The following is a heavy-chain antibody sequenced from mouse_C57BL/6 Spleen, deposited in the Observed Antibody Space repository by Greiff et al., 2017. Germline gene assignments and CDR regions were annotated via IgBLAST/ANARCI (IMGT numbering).Heavy chain of an antibody. CDR3: ARERERMAGFAY. CDR2: ISDGGSYT. CDR1: GFTFSSYA. V-gene: IGHV5-4*01. J-gene: IGHJ3*01. Sequence: EVKLMESGGGLVKPGGSLKLSCAASGFTFSSYAMSWVRQTPETRLEWVATISDGGSYTYYPDNVKGRFTISRDNAKNNLYLQMSHLKSEDTAMDYCARERERMAGFAYWGQGTLVTVSA.